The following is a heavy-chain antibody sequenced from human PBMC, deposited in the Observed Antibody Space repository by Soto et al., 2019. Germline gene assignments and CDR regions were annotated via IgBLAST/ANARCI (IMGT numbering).Heavy chain of an antibody. D-gene: IGHD4-17*01. V-gene: IGHV1-3*05. J-gene: IGHJ4*02. Sequence: QVQLVQSGAEEKKPGASLQVSCKASGYTFTSYAMHWVRQAPGQRLEWMGWINAGNGNTKYSQKFKGRVTITRDTSASTAYMELSSLRSEDTAVYYCARAVGGPTANLDYWGQGTLVSVSS. CDR1: GYTFTSYA. CDR2: INAGNGNT. CDR3: ARAVGGPTANLDY.